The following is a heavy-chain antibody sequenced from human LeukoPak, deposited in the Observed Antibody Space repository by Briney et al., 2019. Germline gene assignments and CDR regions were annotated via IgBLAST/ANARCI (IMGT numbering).Heavy chain of an antibody. D-gene: IGHD2-8*01. CDR2: INSDGSST. V-gene: IGHV3-74*01. J-gene: IGHJ4*02. CDR3: ARDYCTNGVCYSSLGY. Sequence: GGSLRLSCAASGFTFSSYSMNWVRQAPGKGLVWVSRINSDGSSTSYADSVKGRFTISRDNAKNTLYLQMNSLRAEDTAVYYCARDYCTNGVCYSSLGYWGQGTLVTVSS. CDR1: GFTFSSYS.